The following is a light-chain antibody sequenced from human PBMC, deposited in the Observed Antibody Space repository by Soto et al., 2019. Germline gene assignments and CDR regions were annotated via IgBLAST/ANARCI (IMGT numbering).Light chain of an antibody. J-gene: IGKJ1*01. Sequence: DIQMTQSPSSLSASVGDRVTITCRASQGISNDLGWYQQKPGEAPKHLIYAVSSLQSWVPSRFGGSGSGTEFTPTISSLQPEDFATYYCLQHSNYPPTFGQGTKVEIK. CDR3: LQHSNYPPT. CDR1: QGISND. CDR2: AVS. V-gene: IGKV1-17*01.